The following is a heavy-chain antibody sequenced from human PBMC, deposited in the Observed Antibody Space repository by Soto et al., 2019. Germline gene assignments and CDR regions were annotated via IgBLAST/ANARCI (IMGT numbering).Heavy chain of an antibody. Sequence: QVRLEQSGPEVKKTGASVKVSCKASGYTFTSYGISWVRQAPGQGLEWMGWINIYSGDANYAQRFQDRVTMTRDTSTNTVYMEMRSLRSDYTAVYYCARALYYYDNSGLAYWGQGTLVTVSS. V-gene: IGHV1-18*01. J-gene: IGHJ4*02. D-gene: IGHD3-22*01. CDR2: INIYSGDA. CDR3: ARALYYYDNSGLAY. CDR1: GYTFTSYG.